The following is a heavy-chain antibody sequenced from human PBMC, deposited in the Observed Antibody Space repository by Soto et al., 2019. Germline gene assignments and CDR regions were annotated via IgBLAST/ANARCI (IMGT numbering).Heavy chain of an antibody. Sequence: PGGSLRLSCAASGFTFSSYWMSWVRQAPGKGLEWVANIKQDGSEKYYVDSVKGRFTISRDNAKNSLYLQMNSLRAEDTAVYYCARVLHDYDYYDILTGYFRTPYYYYMDVWGKGTTVTVSS. CDR2: IKQDGSEK. CDR1: GFTFSSYW. J-gene: IGHJ6*03. D-gene: IGHD3-9*01. CDR3: ARVLHDYDYYDILTGYFRTPYYYYMDV. V-gene: IGHV3-7*01.